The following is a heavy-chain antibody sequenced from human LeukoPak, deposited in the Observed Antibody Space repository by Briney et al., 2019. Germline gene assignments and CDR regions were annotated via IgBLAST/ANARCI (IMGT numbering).Heavy chain of an antibody. V-gene: IGHV3-30*02. Sequence: PGGSLRLSCAASGFTFSSYGMHWVRQAPGKGLGWVAIIRNDGSNKYYADSVKGRFTISRDNSKNTLYLQMGSLRVEDTAVYYCARDGIATNDYWGQGTLVTVSS. CDR1: GFTFSSYG. CDR2: IRNDGSNK. J-gene: IGHJ4*02. CDR3: ARDGIATNDY. D-gene: IGHD5-24*01.